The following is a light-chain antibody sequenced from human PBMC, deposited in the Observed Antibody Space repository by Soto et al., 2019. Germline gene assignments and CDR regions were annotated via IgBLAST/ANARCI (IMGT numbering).Light chain of an antibody. CDR2: SAS. J-gene: IGKJ2*01. CDR3: QQSYSTPRT. CDR1: QSIGTS. V-gene: IGKV1-39*01. Sequence: DIQMTQSPSSLSPSVRDRVTITCRASQSIGTSLNWYQQKPGKAPSLLIFSASSLHSGVPSRFSGSGSGTHFTLSINTLQPEDFATYYCQQSYSTPRTFGQGTKLE.